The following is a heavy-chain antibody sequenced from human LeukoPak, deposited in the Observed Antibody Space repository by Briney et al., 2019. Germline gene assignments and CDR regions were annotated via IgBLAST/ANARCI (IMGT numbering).Heavy chain of an antibody. CDR1: GGSISSYY. Sequence: SETLSLTCTVSGGSISSYYWSWIRQPPGKGLEWIGYIYYSGSTNYNPSLKSRVTISVDTSKNQFSLKLSSVTAADTAVCYCARRLVYSHSPYYYGMDVWGQGTTVTVSS. V-gene: IGHV4-59*08. CDR2: IYYSGST. J-gene: IGHJ6*02. CDR3: ARRLVYSHSPYYYGMDV. D-gene: IGHD6-19*01.